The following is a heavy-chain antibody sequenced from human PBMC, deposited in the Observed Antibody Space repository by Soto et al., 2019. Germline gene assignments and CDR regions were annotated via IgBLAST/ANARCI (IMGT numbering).Heavy chain of an antibody. CDR2: IYWDGDE. CDR1: GFSLSTSGEC. V-gene: IGHV2-5*02. Sequence: QITLKESGPTLVKPTQTLTLTCTFSGFSLSTSGECVGWIRQPPGKALEWLAHIYWDGDERYSPSLKSRITITQDTSKNQVVLRMTNTDPVDTATYYCAHRIERRDGHYFDYWGQGTLVTVSS. CDR3: AHRIERRDGHYFDY. J-gene: IGHJ4*02. D-gene: IGHD1-1*01.